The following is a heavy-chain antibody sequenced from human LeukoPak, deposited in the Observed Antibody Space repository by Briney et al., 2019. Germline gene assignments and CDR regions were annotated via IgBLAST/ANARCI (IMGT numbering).Heavy chain of an antibody. CDR1: GGSISSGSYY. CDR2: IYTSGST. Sequence: PSETLSLTCTVSGGSISSGSYYWSWIRQPAGKGLEWIGRIYTSGSTNYNPSLKSRVTISVDTSKNQFSLKLSSVTAADTAVYYCARGDYYGSGSYYNDYWGQGTLVTVSS. V-gene: IGHV4-61*02. D-gene: IGHD3-10*01. CDR3: ARGDYYGSGSYYNDY. J-gene: IGHJ4*02.